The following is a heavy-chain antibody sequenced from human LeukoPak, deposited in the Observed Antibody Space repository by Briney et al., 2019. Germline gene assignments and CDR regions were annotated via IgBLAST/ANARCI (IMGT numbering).Heavy chain of an antibody. CDR1: GFTVSSYS. Sequence: GGSLRLSCAASGFTVSSYSMNWVRQAPGKGLEWVSSISSSSSYIYYADSVKGRFTISRDNAKNSLYLQMNSLRAEDTAVYYCARSPPAGHYWYFDLWGRGTLVTVSS. CDR3: ARSPPAGHYWYFDL. D-gene: IGHD6-19*01. V-gene: IGHV3-21*04. CDR2: ISSSSSYI. J-gene: IGHJ2*01.